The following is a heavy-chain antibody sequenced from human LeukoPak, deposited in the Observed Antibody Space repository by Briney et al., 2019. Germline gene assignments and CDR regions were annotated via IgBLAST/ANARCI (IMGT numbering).Heavy chain of an antibody. D-gene: IGHD1-1*01. CDR1: GFTFSDHY. CDR3: ASGRTGTIDY. Sequence: PGGSLRLSCAASGFTFSDHYMDWVRQAPGKGLEWVGRTGNKANSYTTEYAASVKGRFIISRDDSENSLYLQMNSLKTEDTAVYYCASGRTGTIDYWGQGTLVTVSA. CDR2: TGNKANSYTT. J-gene: IGHJ4*02. V-gene: IGHV3-72*01.